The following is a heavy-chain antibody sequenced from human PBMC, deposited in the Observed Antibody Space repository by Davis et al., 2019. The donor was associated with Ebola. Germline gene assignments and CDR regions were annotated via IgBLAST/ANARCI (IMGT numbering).Heavy chain of an antibody. D-gene: IGHD3-3*01. V-gene: IGHV3-21*04. CDR2: ISGSSSYI. CDR1: GFTFSSHT. CDR3: ARSGLSFGVVKYHYGMDA. J-gene: IGHJ6*04. Sequence: AGSLRLSCVASGFTFSSHTMNWVRQAPGKGLEWVSSISGSSSYIYYADSVKGRFTVSRDNSKKTMYLQMNSLRAEDTAVYYCARSGLSFGVVKYHYGMDAWGKGTTVTVSS.